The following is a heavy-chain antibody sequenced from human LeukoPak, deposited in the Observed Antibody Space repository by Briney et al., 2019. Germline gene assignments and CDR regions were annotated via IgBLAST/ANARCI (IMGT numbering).Heavy chain of an antibody. J-gene: IGHJ4*02. D-gene: IGHD3-3*01. CDR3: AKTPIFGVVIIAPFDY. V-gene: IGHV3-23*01. Sequence: TGGSLRLSCAASGFTFSSCAMSWVRQAPGKGLEWVSAISGSGGSTYYADSVKGRFTISRDNSKNTLYLQMNSLRAEDTAVYYCAKTPIFGVVIIAPFDYWGQGTLVTVSS. CDR2: ISGSGGST. CDR1: GFTFSSCA.